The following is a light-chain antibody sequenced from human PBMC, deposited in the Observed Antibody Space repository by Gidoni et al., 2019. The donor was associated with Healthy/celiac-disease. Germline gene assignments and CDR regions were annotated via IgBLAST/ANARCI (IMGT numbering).Light chain of an antibody. Sequence: LVMTQSPATLSVSPGERATLPCRARQSVRTNLAWYQQKPGQAPRLLIYGASTRATGIPARFSGSGSGTEFTLTVSSLQSEDYAVYYGQQYRTFGQXTKLEIK. CDR3: QQYRT. J-gene: IGKJ2*01. CDR2: GAS. CDR1: QSVRTN. V-gene: IGKV3-15*01.